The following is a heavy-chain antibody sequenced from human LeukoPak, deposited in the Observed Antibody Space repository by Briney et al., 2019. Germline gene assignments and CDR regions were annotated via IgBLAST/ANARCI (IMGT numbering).Heavy chain of an antibody. CDR2: IYDGGST. CDR1: GFSVSSNY. D-gene: IGHD1-1*01. V-gene: IGHV3-53*01. Sequence: GGSLRLSCAASGFSVSSNYMSWVRQAPGKGLEWVSVIYDGGSTFYADSVKGRFTISRDNSKSTLYLQMFSLRAEDTAVYYCARDQSTGWFDYWGQGTLLTVSS. J-gene: IGHJ5*01. CDR3: ARDQSTGWFDY.